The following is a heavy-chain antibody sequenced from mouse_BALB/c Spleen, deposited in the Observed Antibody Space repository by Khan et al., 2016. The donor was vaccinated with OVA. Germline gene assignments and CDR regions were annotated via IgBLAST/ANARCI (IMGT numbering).Heavy chain of an antibody. J-gene: IGHJ2*01. CDR3: ARGGITTGYFDY. CDR2: VYPGDGNT. V-gene: IGHV1-87*01. Sequence: QIQLVQSGTELARPGASVKSSCKASGYTFTSYWMQWVKQRPGQGLEWIGAVYPGDGNTRYTQKFKGKATLTADKSSSTAYIQLSSLASEDSAVYYCARGGITTGYFDYWGQGTTLTVSS. D-gene: IGHD1-1*01. CDR1: GYTFTSYW.